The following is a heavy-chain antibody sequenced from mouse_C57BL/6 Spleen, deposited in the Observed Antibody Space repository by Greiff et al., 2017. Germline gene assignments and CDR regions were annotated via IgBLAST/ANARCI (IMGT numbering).Heavy chain of an antibody. CDR1: GYTFTTYT. Sequence: QVQLHRSGPELARPGASVKMSCKASGYTFTTYTMNWVKQSPGQGRDWIGDINPSSGYTKYNQKFKDKATLTADESSSTAYMHLNSLTSEDSAVYYCARKAAQAACFAYWGKGTLVTVSA. CDR3: ARKAAQAACFAY. D-gene: IGHD3-2*02. V-gene: IGHV1-4*01. J-gene: IGHJ3*01. CDR2: INPSSGYT.